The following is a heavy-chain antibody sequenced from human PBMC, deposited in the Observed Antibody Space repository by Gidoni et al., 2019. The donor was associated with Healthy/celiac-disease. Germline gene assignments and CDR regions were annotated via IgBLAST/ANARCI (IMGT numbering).Heavy chain of an antibody. J-gene: IGHJ6*02. CDR2: IYYSGST. CDR3: ARVPNYDFWSGYWGDYYYYGMDV. CDR1: GGSISSGGYY. D-gene: IGHD3-3*01. Sequence: QVQLQESGPGLVKPSQTLSLTCTFSGGSISSGGYYWSWIRQHPGKGLEWIGYIYYSGSTYYNPSLKSRVTISVDTSKNQFSLKLSSVTAADTAVYYCARVPNYDFWSGYWGDYYYYGMDVWGQGTTVTVSS. V-gene: IGHV4-31*03.